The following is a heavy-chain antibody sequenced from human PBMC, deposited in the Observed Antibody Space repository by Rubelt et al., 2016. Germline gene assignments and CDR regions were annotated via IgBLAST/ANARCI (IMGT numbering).Heavy chain of an antibody. CDR3: ARRGSSPVF. CDR1: GFTFSDYY. Sequence: QVQLVESGGGLVKPGGSLRLSCAASGFTFSDYYMSWIRQAPGKGLEWVSYISSSGSIRYYAGSVKGRLTSCREKAKNLRDRQMNSRRAEGTAGYDCARRGSSPVFGGQGTLVTGSS. CDR2: ISSSGSIR. D-gene: IGHD6-6*01. V-gene: IGHV3-11*01. J-gene: IGHJ4*02.